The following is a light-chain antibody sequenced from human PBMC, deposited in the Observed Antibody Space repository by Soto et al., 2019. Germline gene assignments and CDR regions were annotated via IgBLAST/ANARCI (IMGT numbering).Light chain of an antibody. V-gene: IGLV2-11*01. CDR1: VSDVRNYNY. CDR2: DVT. CDR3: CSYAGSSIFDV. J-gene: IGLJ1*01. Sequence: QSALTQPRSVSGSPGQSVTISCTGSVSDVRNYNYVSWYQQHPGKAPKLILYDVTQRPSGVPDRFSGSKSGITASLTISGLQAEDEADYYCCSYAGSSIFDVFGTGTKLTVL.